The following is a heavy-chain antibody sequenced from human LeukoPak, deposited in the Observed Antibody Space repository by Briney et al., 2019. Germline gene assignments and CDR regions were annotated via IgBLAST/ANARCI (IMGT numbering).Heavy chain of an antibody. CDR3: ARHPRVWGSFRD. D-gene: IGHD3-16*02. CDR1: HDSISSSTYY. V-gene: IGHV4-39*01. CDR2: LYYSGYT. Sequence: SETQSLTCTVSHDSISSSTYYWGWIRQPPGKGLEWIGSLYYSGYTYYNPSLKSRVTISVDMSKNQFSLKVTSVTAADTAVYYCARHPRVWGSFRDWGQGTLVSVSS. J-gene: IGHJ4*02.